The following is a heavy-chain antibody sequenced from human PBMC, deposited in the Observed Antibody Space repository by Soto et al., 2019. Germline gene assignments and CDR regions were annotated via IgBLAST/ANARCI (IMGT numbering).Heavy chain of an antibody. Sequence: QMQLQESGPGVVKPSETLSLTCTVSGASISTYYWTWIRQAPGKGLEWIGYLYYSGNTNYNPSLKSRVTMSVDTSKNHFYLTLTSATAADTAVYFCARGGSEGGLDVWGQGTTVAASS. D-gene: IGHD3-10*01. CDR1: GASISTYY. V-gene: IGHV4-59*01. CDR2: LYYSGNT. CDR3: ARGGSEGGLDV. J-gene: IGHJ6*02.